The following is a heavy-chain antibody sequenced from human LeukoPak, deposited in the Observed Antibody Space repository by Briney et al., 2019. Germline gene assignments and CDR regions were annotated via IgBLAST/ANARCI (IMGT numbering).Heavy chain of an antibody. CDR2: ITHGGQI. CDR3: ARDDRYGSGTLGKRFDP. D-gene: IGHD3-10*01. Sequence: GGSLRLSCVASGFIFTSFGMNWVRQAPGKGREWVSSITHGGQIYYADSVKGRFTISRDNTKNSVHLQMDNWRDDDTAVYFCARDDRYGSGTLGKRFDPWGQGTLVSVSS. CDR1: GFIFTSFG. V-gene: IGHV3-21*01. J-gene: IGHJ5*02.